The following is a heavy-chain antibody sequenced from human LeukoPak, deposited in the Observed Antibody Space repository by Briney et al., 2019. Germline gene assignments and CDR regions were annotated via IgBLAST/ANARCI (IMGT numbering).Heavy chain of an antibody. CDR2: ISGYNGHT. V-gene: IGHV1-18*04. J-gene: IGHJ4*02. Sequence: ASVKVSCKASGYTFTNYGISWERQAPGQGLEWMGWISGYNGHTEYGQKLQDRDTMTTDTSTSTAYIELLSLRSDDTAVYYCARDLTHRRNYDNSGSQIVSAFWGQGTLVTVSS. CDR1: GYTFTNYG. D-gene: IGHD3-22*01. CDR3: ARDLTHRRNYDNSGSQIVSAF.